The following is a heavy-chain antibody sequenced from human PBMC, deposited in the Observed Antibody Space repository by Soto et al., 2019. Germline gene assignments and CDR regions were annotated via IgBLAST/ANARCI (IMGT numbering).Heavy chain of an antibody. Sequence: QVQLVQSGAEVKKPGSSVRVSCKVSGGTFNKYAISWVRQAPGQGPEWMGGILPIYSTRNYANYAHKFQGRVTITVDTSTSTAYMELSGLKSDDTAIYYCARGVVVVTNYYFDQWGQGTLVTVSS. V-gene: IGHV1-69*06. CDR2: ILPIYSTRNYA. CDR3: ARGVVVVTNYYFDQ. CDR1: GGTFNKYA. D-gene: IGHD2-2*01. J-gene: IGHJ4*02.